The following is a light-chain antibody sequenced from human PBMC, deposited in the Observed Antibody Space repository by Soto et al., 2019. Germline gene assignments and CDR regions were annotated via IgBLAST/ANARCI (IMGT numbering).Light chain of an antibody. V-gene: IGKV3-11*01. CDR3: QQRSNWPPVT. CDR2: GAS. Sequence: EIVLTQSPATLSLSPGERATLSCRASQSINTYLAGYQQKPTQPPRLLIYGASRRATGVPVRFSGSGSGTDFTLTISSLEPEDFAVYYCQQRSNWPPVTFGPGTKVDL. J-gene: IGKJ3*01. CDR1: QSINTY.